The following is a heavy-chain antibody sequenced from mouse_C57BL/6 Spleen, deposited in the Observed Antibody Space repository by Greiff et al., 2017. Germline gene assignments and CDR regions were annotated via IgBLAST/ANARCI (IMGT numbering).Heavy chain of an antibody. CDR2: INPNYGTT. CDR3: ARKYYGSSYVWFAY. Sequence: VQLKQSGPELVKPGASVKISCKASGYSFTDYNMNWVKQSNGKSLEWIGVINPNYGTTSYNQKFKGKATLTVDQSSSTAYMQLNSLTSEDSAVYYCARKYYGSSYVWFAYWGQGTLVTVSA. V-gene: IGHV1-39*01. D-gene: IGHD1-1*01. J-gene: IGHJ3*01. CDR1: GYSFTDYN.